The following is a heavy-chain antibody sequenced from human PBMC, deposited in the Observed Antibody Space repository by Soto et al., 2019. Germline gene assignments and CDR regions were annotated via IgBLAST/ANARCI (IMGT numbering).Heavy chain of an antibody. CDR2: IFHDGNT. J-gene: IGHJ5*02. Sequence: LSLTCAVSGASIGSGGWWSWVRQPPGKGLEWIAEIFHDGNTNYSPSLKSRVTISVDKSQNQFSLNVYSVTAADTAVYYCARHEGWTGPDQWGQGTLVTVSS. CDR3: ARHEGWTGPDQ. CDR1: GASIGSGGW. D-gene: IGHD2-8*02. V-gene: IGHV4-4*02.